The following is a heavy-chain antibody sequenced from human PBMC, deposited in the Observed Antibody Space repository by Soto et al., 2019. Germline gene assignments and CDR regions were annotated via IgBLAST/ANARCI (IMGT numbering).Heavy chain of an antibody. D-gene: IGHD3-16*01. Sequence: PGESLRLSCAASGFTFSSYAMHWVRQAPGKGLEWVAVISYDGSNKYYADSVKGRFTISRDNSKNTLYLQMNSLRAEDTAVYYCARSDDEDLPSFDYWGQGTLVTVSS. CDR1: GFTFSSYA. CDR3: ARSDDEDLPSFDY. CDR2: ISYDGSNK. V-gene: IGHV3-30-3*01. J-gene: IGHJ4*02.